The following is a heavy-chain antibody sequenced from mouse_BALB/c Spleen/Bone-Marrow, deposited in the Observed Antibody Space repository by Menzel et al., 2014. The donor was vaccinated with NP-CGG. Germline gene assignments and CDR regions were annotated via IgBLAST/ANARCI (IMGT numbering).Heavy chain of an antibody. Sequence: EVKLMESGGDLVKPGGSLKLSCAASGFTFSSYGMSWVRQTPDKRLEWVATINSGGTYTYYPDSVKGRFTISRDNAKNTLYLQMSSLKSEDTAMYYCVRGGEPGDYYAMDFWGQGTSVTVSS. CDR1: GFTFSSYG. CDR2: INSGGTYT. CDR3: VRGGEPGDYYAMDF. J-gene: IGHJ4*01. V-gene: IGHV5-6*02.